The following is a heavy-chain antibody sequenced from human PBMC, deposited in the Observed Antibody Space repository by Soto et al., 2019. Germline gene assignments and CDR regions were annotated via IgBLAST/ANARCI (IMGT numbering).Heavy chain of an antibody. J-gene: IGHJ6*03. CDR3: ARAICSTSCYYYYYYYMDV. CDR1: GYTFTSYG. V-gene: IGHV1-18*01. Sequence: ASVKVSCKASGYTFTSYGISWVRQAPGQGLEWMGWISAYNGNTNYAQKLQGRVTMTTDTSTSTAYMELRSLRSDDTAVYYCARAICSTSCYYYYYYYMDVWGKGTTVTVSS. D-gene: IGHD2-2*01. CDR2: ISAYNGNT.